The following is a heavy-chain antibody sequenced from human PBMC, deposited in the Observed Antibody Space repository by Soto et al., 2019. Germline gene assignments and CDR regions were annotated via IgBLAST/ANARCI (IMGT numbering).Heavy chain of an antibody. CDR2: VSRSGGST. V-gene: IGHV3-23*01. CDR1: GFTFSTYA. D-gene: IGHD5-12*01. CDR3: AKDGGYSGYGGMDV. J-gene: IGHJ6*02. Sequence: EVQLLESGGGLVQPGGSLRLSCAASGFTFSTYAMIWVRQAPGKGLEWVSGVSRSGGSTYYADSVKGRFTISRDNSKNTLYLQMNSLRVEDTAVYYCAKDGGYSGYGGMDVWGQGTTVTVSS.